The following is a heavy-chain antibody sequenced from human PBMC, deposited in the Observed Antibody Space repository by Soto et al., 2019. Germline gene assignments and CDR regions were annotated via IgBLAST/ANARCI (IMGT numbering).Heavy chain of an antibody. J-gene: IGHJ5*02. V-gene: IGHV1-69*12. CDR1: GGTFSSYA. CDR2: IIPIFGTA. D-gene: IGHD4-17*01. Sequence: QVQRVQSGAEVKKPGSSVKVSCEASGGTFSSYAISWVRQAPGQGLEWMGGIIPIFGTANYAQKFQGRVTITADESTSTAYMELSSLRSEDTAVYYCARVGGYGDYVCPWFDPWGQGTLVTVSS. CDR3: ARVGGYGDYVCPWFDP.